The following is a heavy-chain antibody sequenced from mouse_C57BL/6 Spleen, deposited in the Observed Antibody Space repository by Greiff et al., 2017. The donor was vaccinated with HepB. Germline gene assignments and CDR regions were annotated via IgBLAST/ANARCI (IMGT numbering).Heavy chain of an antibody. Sequence: EVKLEESGGGLVQPGGSLSLSCAASGFTFTDYYMSWVRQPPGKALEWLGFIRNKANGYTTEYSASVKGRFTISRDNSQSILYLQMNALRAEDSATYYCARGGYYGSSLDYWGQGTTLTVSS. D-gene: IGHD1-1*01. V-gene: IGHV7-3*01. CDR1: GFTFTDYY. CDR3: ARGGYYGSSLDY. J-gene: IGHJ2*01. CDR2: IRNKANGYTT.